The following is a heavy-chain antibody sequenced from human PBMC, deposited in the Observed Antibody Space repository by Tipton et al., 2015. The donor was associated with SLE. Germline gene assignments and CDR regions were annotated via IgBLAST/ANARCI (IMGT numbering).Heavy chain of an antibody. V-gene: IGHV3-23*01. CDR1: GFTFSSYV. CDR2: ISPSSVDT. CDR3: AREEGHDSNWGWLDP. D-gene: IGHD3-16*01. Sequence: SLRLSCAASGFTFSSYVMSWVRQAPGKGLEWVSAISPSSVDTYYANSVKGRFTVSRDNSKNTLYLQMNSLRAEDTAVYYCAREEGHDSNWGWLDPWGQGTLVSVSS. J-gene: IGHJ5*02.